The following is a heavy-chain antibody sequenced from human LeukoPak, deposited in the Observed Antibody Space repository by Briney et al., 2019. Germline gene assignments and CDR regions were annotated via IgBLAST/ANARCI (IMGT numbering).Heavy chain of an antibody. CDR3: ARGRFLEWLPYDAFDI. Sequence: PSETLSLTCTVSGGSISSSSYYWGWVRQPPGKGLEWIGSIYYSGSTYYNPSLKSRVTISVDTSKNQFSLKLSSVTAADTAVYYCARGRFLEWLPYDAFDIWGQGTMLTVSS. J-gene: IGHJ3*02. CDR2: IYYSGST. CDR1: GGSISSSSYY. D-gene: IGHD3-3*01. V-gene: IGHV4-39*07.